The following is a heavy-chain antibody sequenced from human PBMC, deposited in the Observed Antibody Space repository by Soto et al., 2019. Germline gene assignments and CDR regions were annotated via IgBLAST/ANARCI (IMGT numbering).Heavy chain of an antibody. J-gene: IGHJ4*02. CDR3: AIDAAEPGESDRFDK. CDR1: GDSIKSNVW. D-gene: IGHD2-15*01. V-gene: IGHV4-4*02. CDR2: VFHKGST. Sequence: QVQLQESGPRQVSPSGTLSLICNVYGDSIKSNVWWCWCRQRPGKGLEWIGEVFHKGSTYYNTSYARRVNTSVNTSRNQCSPLRTPLTASDTAKYYCAIDAAEPGESDRFDKWGQGIMVAVPS.